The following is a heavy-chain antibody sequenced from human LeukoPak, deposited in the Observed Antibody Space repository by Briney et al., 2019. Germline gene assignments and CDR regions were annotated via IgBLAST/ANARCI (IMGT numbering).Heavy chain of an antibody. J-gene: IGHJ6*02. CDR1: GFTFSSYA. CDR2: IRSKAYGWTT. Sequence: GGSLRLSCAASGFTFSSYAMSWVRQAPGKGLEWVGFIRSKAYGWTTEYAASVKGRFTISRDDSKSIAYLQMNSLKTEDTAVYYCTRDLPGQRFLEWLFVSVGMDVWGQGTTVTVSS. D-gene: IGHD3-3*01. CDR3: TRDLPGQRFLEWLFVSVGMDV. V-gene: IGHV3-49*04.